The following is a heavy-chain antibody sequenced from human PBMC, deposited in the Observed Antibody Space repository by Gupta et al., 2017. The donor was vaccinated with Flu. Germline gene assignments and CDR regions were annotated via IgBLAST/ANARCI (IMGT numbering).Heavy chain of an antibody. D-gene: IGHD4-17*01. V-gene: IGHV1-46*03. CDR1: TTYY. CDR3: TRGPPTTVASDFDP. J-gene: IGHJ5*02. CDR2: ITPSGGYT. Sequence: TTYYIHWVRQAPGQGLEWMGTITPSGGYTSYAQSFQARLTMTRDTSATTVYMELSSLRSEDTAVYYCTRGPPTTVASDFDPWGQGTLVTVSS.